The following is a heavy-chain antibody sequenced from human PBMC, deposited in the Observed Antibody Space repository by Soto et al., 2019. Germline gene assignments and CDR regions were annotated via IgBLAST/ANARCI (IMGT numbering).Heavy chain of an antibody. CDR2: IIPIFGTA. V-gene: IGHV1-69*13. D-gene: IGHD6-13*01. Sequence: VASVKVSCKASGGTFSSYAISWVRQAPGQGLEWMGGIIPIFGTANYAQKFQGRVTITADESTSTAYMELSSLRSEDTAVYHCASGQQLVPRYYYYGMDVWGQGTTVTVSS. CDR3: ASGQQLVPRYYYYGMDV. J-gene: IGHJ6*02. CDR1: GGTFSSYA.